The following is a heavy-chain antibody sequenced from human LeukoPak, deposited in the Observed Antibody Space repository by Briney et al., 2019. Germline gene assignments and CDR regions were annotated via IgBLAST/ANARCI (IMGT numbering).Heavy chain of an antibody. CDR3: ARRVATVDSYNWFDP. D-gene: IGHD5-12*01. Sequence: GGSLRLSCAASGFSFSSYAMSWVRQAPGKGLEWVSSISSSSSYIYYADSVKGRFTISRDNAKNSLYLQMNSLRAEDTAVYYCARRVATVDSYNWFDPWGQGTLVTVSS. CDR1: GFSFSSYA. CDR2: ISSSSSYI. J-gene: IGHJ5*02. V-gene: IGHV3-21*01.